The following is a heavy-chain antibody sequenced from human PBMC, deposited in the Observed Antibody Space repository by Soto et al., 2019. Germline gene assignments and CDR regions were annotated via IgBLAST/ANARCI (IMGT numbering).Heavy chain of an antibody. V-gene: IGHV3-23*01. D-gene: IGHD2-2*01. CDR3: ARGPYCISTSCYSTLGWFDP. Sequence: PGGSLRLSCAASGFTFSSQEMTWFRQAPGKGLEWVSGITRSGGSTYYADSVEGRFTISRDNSKNTLYLQMNSLRAEDAAVYYCARGPYCISTSCYSTLGWFDPWGQGTLVTASS. CDR1: GFTFSSQE. CDR2: ITRSGGST. J-gene: IGHJ5*02.